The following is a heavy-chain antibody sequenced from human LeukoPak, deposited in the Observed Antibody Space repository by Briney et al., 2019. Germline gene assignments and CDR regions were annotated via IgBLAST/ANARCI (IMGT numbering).Heavy chain of an antibody. V-gene: IGHV3-11*01. CDR1: GFTFSDYY. J-gene: IGHJ6*02. CDR2: ISSSGSTI. Sequence: GGSLRPSCAASGFTFSDYYMSWIRQAPGKGLEGVSYISSSGSTIYYADSVKGRFTISRDNAKNSLYLQMNSLRAEDTAVYYCARDQGFGEFTYYYGMDVWGQGTTVTVSS. D-gene: IGHD3-10*01. CDR3: ARDQGFGEFTYYYGMDV.